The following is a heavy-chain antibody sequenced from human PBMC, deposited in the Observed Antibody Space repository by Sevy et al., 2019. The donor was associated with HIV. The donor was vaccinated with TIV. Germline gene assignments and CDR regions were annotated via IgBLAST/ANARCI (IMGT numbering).Heavy chain of an antibody. J-gene: IGHJ3*02. CDR3: ARDHTAIGISWYGAFDI. D-gene: IGHD6-13*01. V-gene: IGHV1-46*01. CDR1: GYTFTTYY. Sequence: ASVKVSCKASGYTFTTYYMHWVRQAPGQGLEWMGLINPSGGSTSYAQKFQGRVTMTRDTSTSTVYMELSSLRSEDTAVYYCARDHTAIGISWYGAFDIWGQGTMVTVSS. CDR2: INPSGGST.